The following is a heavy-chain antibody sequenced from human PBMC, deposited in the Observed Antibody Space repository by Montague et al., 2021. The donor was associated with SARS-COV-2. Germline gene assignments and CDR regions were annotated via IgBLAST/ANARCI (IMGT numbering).Heavy chain of an antibody. D-gene: IGHD1-26*01. CDR3: ARGTRVVGSTPGFRY. Sequence: SETLSLTCAVYRGSFHIFSWGWIRQSPGRGLEWIGEIVHSGNTTYNPSLESRVTISVDTSKNQFSLNLTSVTAADTAMYYCARGTRVVGSTPGFRYWGQGTQVAVSS. V-gene: IGHV4-34*01. CDR2: IVHSGNT. J-gene: IGHJ4*02. CDR1: RGSFHIFS.